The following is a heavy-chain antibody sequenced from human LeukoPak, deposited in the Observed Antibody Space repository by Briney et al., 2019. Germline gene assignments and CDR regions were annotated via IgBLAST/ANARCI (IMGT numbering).Heavy chain of an antibody. V-gene: IGHV3-9*01. Sequence: PGGSLRLSCAASGFTFDDYAMHWVRQAPGKGLEWVSGISWNSGIIGYADSVKGRFTISRDNAKNSLYLQMNSLRAEDTALYYCAKDSVGQVLDYFDYWGQGTLVTVSS. CDR1: GFTFDDYA. J-gene: IGHJ4*02. CDR2: ISWNSGII. D-gene: IGHD3-3*01. CDR3: AKDSVGQVLDYFDY.